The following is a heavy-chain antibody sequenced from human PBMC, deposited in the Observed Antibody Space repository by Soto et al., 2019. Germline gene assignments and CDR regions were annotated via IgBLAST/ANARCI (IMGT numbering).Heavy chain of an antibody. J-gene: IGHJ6*02. D-gene: IGHD3-3*01. V-gene: IGHV1-3*01. CDR2: INAGNGNT. CDR3: ASGAWGAFWSGYYIDAPHYVMDV. Sequence: ASVKVSCKASGYTFTSYAMHWVRQAPGQRLEWMGWINAGNGNTKYSQKFQGRVTITRDTSASSAYMELSSLRSEDTAVYYCASGAWGAFWSGYYIDAPHYVMDVWGQGTTVTVAS. CDR1: GYTFTSYA.